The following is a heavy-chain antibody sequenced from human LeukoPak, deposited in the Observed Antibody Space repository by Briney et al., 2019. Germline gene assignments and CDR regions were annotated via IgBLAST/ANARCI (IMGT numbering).Heavy chain of an antibody. CDR1: GFTFSTYG. CDR3: AQELSAIVIGGGIWFDP. J-gene: IGHJ5*02. V-gene: IGHV3-30*02. D-gene: IGHD3-10*01. CDR2: GQNDRSSK. Sequence: GGSLRLSCAASGFTFSTYGMHWVRQAPGKGLEWVAVGQNDRSSKYYADSVKGRFAVSRDNSKNKVYLQMSSLRDEDTAVVYCAQELSAIVIGGGIWFDPGGQGTLVSVTS.